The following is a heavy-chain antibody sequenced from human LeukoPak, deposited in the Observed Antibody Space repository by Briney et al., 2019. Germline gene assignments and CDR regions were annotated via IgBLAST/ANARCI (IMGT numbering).Heavy chain of an antibody. Sequence: VGSLRLSCAASGFTFSDYYMSWIRQAPGKGLEWVSYISSSGSTIYYADSVKGRFTISRDNAKNSLYLQMNSLRAEDTAVYYCARRGVLWFGELFYYGMDVWGQGTTVTVSS. CDR3: ARRGVLWFGELFYYGMDV. CDR2: ISSSGSTI. J-gene: IGHJ6*02. D-gene: IGHD3-10*01. CDR1: GFTFSDYY. V-gene: IGHV3-11*01.